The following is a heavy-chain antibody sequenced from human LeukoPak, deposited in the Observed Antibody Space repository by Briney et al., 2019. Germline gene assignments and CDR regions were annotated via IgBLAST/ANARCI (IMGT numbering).Heavy chain of an antibody. J-gene: IGHJ6*03. CDR2: IMPLFGTA. CDR3: ASGSLGDGYGVGDYYQYMDV. V-gene: IGHV1-69*05. CDR1: GGTFNSYA. D-gene: IGHD5-24*01. Sequence: SVKVTCKASGGTFNSYAISWVRQAPGQGLEWMGGIMPLFGTANYAQEFQGRVTFTTDESASTAYMEVSSLRFEDTAVYDCASGSLGDGYGVGDYYQYMDVWGKGTTVTVSS.